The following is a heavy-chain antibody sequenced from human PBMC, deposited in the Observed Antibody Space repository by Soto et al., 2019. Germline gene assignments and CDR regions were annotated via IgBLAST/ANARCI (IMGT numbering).Heavy chain of an antibody. Sequence: QVQLQQWGAGLLKPSETLSLTCAVYGGSFSGYYWSWIRQPQANGLEGIGEINHSEGTKYNPSLKCRVTIAVDTCKNGFSLKLSSVTAADTAVYYCARVDDFWSGYPFDFWVQGTLVSVS. CDR3: ARVDDFWSGYPFDF. D-gene: IGHD3-3*01. V-gene: IGHV4-34*01. CDR1: GGSFSGYY. J-gene: IGHJ4*02. CDR2: INHSEGT.